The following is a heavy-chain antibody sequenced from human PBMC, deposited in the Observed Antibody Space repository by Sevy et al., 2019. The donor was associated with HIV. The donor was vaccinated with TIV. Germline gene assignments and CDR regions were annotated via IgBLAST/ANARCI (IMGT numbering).Heavy chain of an antibody. Sequence: GGSLRLSCAASGFTFSNFEMNWVRQAPGKGLEWISYITSSGSTIYYAASVQGRFTISRDNAKNSLFLQMNRLRAEDTAVYYCARATYYYDSSGPYYFDYWGQGTLVTVSS. CDR2: ITSSGSTI. J-gene: IGHJ4*02. D-gene: IGHD3-22*01. CDR1: GFTFSNFE. CDR3: ARATYYYDSSGPYYFDY. V-gene: IGHV3-48*03.